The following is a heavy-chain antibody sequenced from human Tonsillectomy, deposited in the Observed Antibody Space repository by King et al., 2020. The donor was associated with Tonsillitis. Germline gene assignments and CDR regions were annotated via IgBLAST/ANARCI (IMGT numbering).Heavy chain of an antibody. V-gene: IGHV4-31*03. CDR1: GGSISSGGYY. CDR2: IFYSGST. Sequence: QLQESGPGLVKPSQTLSLTCTVSGGSISSGGYYWSWIRQHPGKGLGWIGHIFYSGSTSYNPSLKSRATISVDPSKNQYSLKLSSVTAADTAVYYCARGDPLPPIFGAGMFDYWGQGTLVTVSS. D-gene: IGHD3-3*01. CDR3: ARGDPLPPIFGAGMFDY. J-gene: IGHJ4*02.